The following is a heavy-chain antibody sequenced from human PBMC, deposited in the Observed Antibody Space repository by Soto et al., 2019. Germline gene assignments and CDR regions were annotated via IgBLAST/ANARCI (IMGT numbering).Heavy chain of an antibody. J-gene: IGHJ6*02. V-gene: IGHV3-53*01. CDR2: IYSGGGT. D-gene: IGHD3-10*01. Sequence: GGSLRLSCAASGFTVSSNFMSWVRQTPEKGLEWVSIIYSGGGTYYTDSVKGRFTISRDNSKNTLYLQMNSLRAEDTAVYYCVRDKGKGVKELVLGFGMDVWGQGTTVTVSS. CDR3: VRDKGKGVKELVLGFGMDV. CDR1: GFTVSSNF.